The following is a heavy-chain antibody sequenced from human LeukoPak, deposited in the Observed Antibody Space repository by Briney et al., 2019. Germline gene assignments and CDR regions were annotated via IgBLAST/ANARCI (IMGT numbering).Heavy chain of an antibody. V-gene: IGHV4-30-2*01. Sequence: SQTLSLTCAVSGGSINSGGYSWSWIRQPPGKGLEWIGYIYHSGSTYYNPSLKSRVTISVDRSKNQFSLKLSSVTAADTAVYYCARGFGGVIVIPYYFDYWGQGTLVTVSS. CDR3: ARGFGGVIVIPYYFDY. J-gene: IGHJ4*02. CDR2: IYHSGST. CDR1: GGSINSGGYS. D-gene: IGHD3-16*02.